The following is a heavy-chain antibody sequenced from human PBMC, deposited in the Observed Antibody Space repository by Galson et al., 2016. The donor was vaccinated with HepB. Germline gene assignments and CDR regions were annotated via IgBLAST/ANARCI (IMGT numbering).Heavy chain of an antibody. Sequence: CAASGFTITSYGMTWARQAPGKGLEWVSAISGSGVSIYYADTVKGRFTISRDESKNTVYLQMNSLRDEDTAVYYCARSKLGNNFFYYYGMDVWGQGTTVTVSS. CDR1: GFTITSYG. D-gene: IGHD1-1*01. J-gene: IGHJ6*02. V-gene: IGHV3-23*01. CDR3: ARSKLGNNFFYYYGMDV. CDR2: ISGSGVSI.